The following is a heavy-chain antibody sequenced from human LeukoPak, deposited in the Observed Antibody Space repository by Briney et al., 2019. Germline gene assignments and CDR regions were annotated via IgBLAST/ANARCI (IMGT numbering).Heavy chain of an antibody. V-gene: IGHV4-34*01. J-gene: IGHJ4*02. Sequence: SETLSLTCAVYGGSFSGYYWSWIRQPPGKGLEWIGEINHSGSTNYNPSLKSRVTISVDTSKNQFSLKLSSVTAADTAVYYCARGSPRLYYDSSGYYYRFDYWGQGTLVTVSS. CDR3: ARGSPRLYYDSSGYYYRFDY. CDR1: GGSFSGYY. CDR2: INHSGST. D-gene: IGHD3-22*01.